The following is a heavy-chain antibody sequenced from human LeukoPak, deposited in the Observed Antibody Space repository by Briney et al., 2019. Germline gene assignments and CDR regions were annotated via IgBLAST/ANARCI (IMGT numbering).Heavy chain of an antibody. CDR3: ASGGSGSYYNAETDY. J-gene: IGHJ4*02. CDR2: IYSGGST. V-gene: IGHV3-53*01. D-gene: IGHD3-10*01. Sequence: GGSLRLSCAASGFTVSSNYMSWVRQAPGKGLEWVSVIYSGGSTYYADSVKGRFTISRDNSKNTLYLQMNSLRAEDTAVYYCASGGSGSYYNAETDYWGQGTLVTVSS. CDR1: GFTVSSNY.